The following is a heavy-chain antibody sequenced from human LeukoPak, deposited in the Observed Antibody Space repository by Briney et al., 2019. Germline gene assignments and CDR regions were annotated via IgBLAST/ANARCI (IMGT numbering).Heavy chain of an antibody. D-gene: IGHD6-6*01. CDR2: IRYDGSNK. V-gene: IGHV3-30*02. Sequence: GGSLRLSCAASGFTFSSYGMHWVRQAPGKGLEWVAFIRYDGSNKYYADSVKGRFTISRDNSKNTLYLQMNSLRAEDTAVYYCAKDSSSPEDYYYMDVWGKGTTVTVSS. CDR3: AKDSSSPEDYYYMDV. J-gene: IGHJ6*03. CDR1: GFTFSSYG.